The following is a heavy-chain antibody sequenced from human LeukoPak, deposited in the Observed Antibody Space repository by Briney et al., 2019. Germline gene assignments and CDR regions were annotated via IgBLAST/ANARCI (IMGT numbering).Heavy chain of an antibody. CDR3: ARVTASGGSRHFDY. J-gene: IGHJ4*02. CDR1: GFTVSSNY. D-gene: IGHD2-15*01. Sequence: GGSLRLPCAASGFTVSSNYMSWVRQAPGKGLEWVSVIYSGGSTYYTDSVKVRFTISRDNSKNTLYLQMNSLRAEDTAVYYCARVTASGGSRHFDYWGQGTLVTVSS. CDR2: IYSGGST. V-gene: IGHV3-66*02.